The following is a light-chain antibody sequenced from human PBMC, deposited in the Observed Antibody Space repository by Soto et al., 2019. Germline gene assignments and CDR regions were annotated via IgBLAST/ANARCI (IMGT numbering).Light chain of an antibody. Sequence: EIVMTQSPATLSVSPGERVTLSCRASQSVSSSLAWYQQKPGQAPRLLIYAASSRATGVPARFSGSGSGTEFTLTISSLQSEDLAVDYCQQYNNWVTFGGGTQVEIK. CDR3: QQYNNWVT. CDR2: AAS. J-gene: IGKJ4*01. CDR1: QSVSSS. V-gene: IGKV3-15*01.